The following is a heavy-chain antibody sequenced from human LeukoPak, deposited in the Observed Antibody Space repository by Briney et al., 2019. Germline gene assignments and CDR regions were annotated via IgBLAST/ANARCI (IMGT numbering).Heavy chain of an antibody. Sequence: ASVKVSCKASGYTLTNYNINWVRLASGQGLEWMGWMNPNNGNTGYAQKFQGRVTMTRSISTNTAYMELSGLRSEDTAIYYCARGGYRGNFLGVFDIWGQGTMITVSS. CDR1: GYTLTNYN. V-gene: IGHV1-8*01. J-gene: IGHJ3*02. CDR2: MNPNNGNT. CDR3: ARGGYRGNFLGVFDI. D-gene: IGHD1-26*01.